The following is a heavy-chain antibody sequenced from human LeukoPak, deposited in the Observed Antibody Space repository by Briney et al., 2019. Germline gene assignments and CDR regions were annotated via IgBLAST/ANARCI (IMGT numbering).Heavy chain of an antibody. CDR1: GYTFTNYN. CDR2: INPSGGST. CDR3: ARVRAGYNDAYDI. Sequence: ASVKVSCKASGYTFTNYNMHWVRQAPGHRREGMGIINPSGGSTNYAQNFQGRVTMTRDTSTSTVYMELSSLRSEDTAVYYCARVRAGYNDAYDIWGQGTMVTVPS. D-gene: IGHD5-24*01. J-gene: IGHJ3*02. V-gene: IGHV1-46*01.